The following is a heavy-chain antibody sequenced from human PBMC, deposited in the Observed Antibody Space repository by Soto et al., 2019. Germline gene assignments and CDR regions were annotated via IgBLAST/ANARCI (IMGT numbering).Heavy chain of an antibody. CDR2: TKNKANSYST. Sequence: EVQLVESGGGLVQPGGSLRLSCAASGFTFSDYYMDWVRQGPGKGLEWVGRTKNKANSYSTEYAAAGTGRFTISRDVSMNSLQLHRNSPKTEGPSVYYCTTVMYYGTPPYSYAMDLWCQGDTLSVSS. J-gene: IGHJ6*02. V-gene: IGHV3-72*01. CDR1: GFTFSDYY. CDR3: TTVMYYGTPPYSYAMDL. D-gene: IGHD3-3*01.